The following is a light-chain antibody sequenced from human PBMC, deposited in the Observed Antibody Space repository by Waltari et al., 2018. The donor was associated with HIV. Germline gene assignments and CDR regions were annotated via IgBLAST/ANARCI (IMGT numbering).Light chain of an antibody. J-gene: IGLJ3*02. CDR2: EVS. V-gene: IGLV2-14*01. Sequence: QSALTQPASVSGSPGQSITISCTGTSSDVGGYNYVSWYQQHPGKAPKLMIYEVSNRPAGFSNRFSCSKAGNTASLTISGLHAEDEADYYCSSYTSSSTRVFGGGTNLTVL. CDR3: SSYTSSSTRV. CDR1: SSDVGGYNY.